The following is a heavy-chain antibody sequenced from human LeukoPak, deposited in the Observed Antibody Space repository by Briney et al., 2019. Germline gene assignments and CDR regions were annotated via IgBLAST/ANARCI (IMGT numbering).Heavy chain of an antibody. D-gene: IGHD2-15*01. CDR1: GCTFSTYA. J-gene: IGHJ4*02. CDR2: ISGSDDGT. Sequence: AGSLRLSCAASGCTFSTYAMSWVRQIPGKGLEWVSAISGSDDGTYYADFVKGRFTISRDNSRNTLYLQMNTLRAEDTAVYFCAKSPASSCSGSFCYPFDYWGQGNLVTVSS. CDR3: AKSPASSCSGSFCYPFDY. V-gene: IGHV3-23*01.